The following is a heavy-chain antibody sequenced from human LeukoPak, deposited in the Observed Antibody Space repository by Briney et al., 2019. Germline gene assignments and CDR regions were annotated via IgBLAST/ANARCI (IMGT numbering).Heavy chain of an antibody. J-gene: IGHJ5*02. V-gene: IGHV4-59*01. Sequence: SETLSLTCTVSGGSISSYYWSWIRQPPGKGLEWIGYIYYSGSTNYNPSLKSRVTISVDTSKNQFSLKLSSVTAADTAVYYCAREPNYYDTSGSNWFDPWGQGTLVTVSS. D-gene: IGHD3-22*01. CDR1: GGSISSYY. CDR2: IYYSGST. CDR3: AREPNYYDTSGSNWFDP.